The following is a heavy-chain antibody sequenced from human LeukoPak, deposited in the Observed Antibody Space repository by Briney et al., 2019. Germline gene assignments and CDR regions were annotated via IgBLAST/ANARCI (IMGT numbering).Heavy chain of an antibody. J-gene: IGHJ4*02. CDR3: ASRGYSYGYE. CDR2: IREDGNEK. CDR1: GFTFSSYW. Sequence: GSLRLSCSASGFTFSSYWMSWVRQTTGKGLECVAKIREDGNEKFYVDSVKGRFTISRDNAKNTLYLQMNSLRAEDTAVYYCASRGYSYGYEWGQGTLVTVSS. D-gene: IGHD5-18*01. V-gene: IGHV3-7*01.